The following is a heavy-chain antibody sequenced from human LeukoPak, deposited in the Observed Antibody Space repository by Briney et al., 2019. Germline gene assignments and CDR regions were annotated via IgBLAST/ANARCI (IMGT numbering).Heavy chain of an antibody. CDR2: IKQDASQE. V-gene: IGHV3-7*01. CDR1: GFTFSSYW. D-gene: IGHD6-13*01. CDR3: ARIHGSSWYYYYYGMDV. J-gene: IGHJ6*02. Sequence: PGGSLRLSCAASGFTFSSYWMSWVRQAPGKGPEWVAHIKQDASQEDHVDSVKGRFTISRDNAKNSLYLQMNSLRAEDTAVYYCARIHGSSWYYYYYGMDVWGQGTTVTVSS.